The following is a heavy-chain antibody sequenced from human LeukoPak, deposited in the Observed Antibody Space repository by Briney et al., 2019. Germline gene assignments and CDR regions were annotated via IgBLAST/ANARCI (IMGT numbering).Heavy chain of an antibody. J-gene: IGHJ6*03. CDR1: GDSMHSYY. CDR3: AREKSGTLTRAYYYIDV. D-gene: IGHD1-26*01. Sequence: SETLSLTCTVSGDSMHSYYWSWIRQSPEKGLEWIGRAYSGVNAYYSPSLQSRVTISVDKSNNQFSLDLASVTAADTALYYCAREKSGTLTRAYYYIDVWGKGITVTVSS. CDR2: AYSGVNA. V-gene: IGHV4-4*07.